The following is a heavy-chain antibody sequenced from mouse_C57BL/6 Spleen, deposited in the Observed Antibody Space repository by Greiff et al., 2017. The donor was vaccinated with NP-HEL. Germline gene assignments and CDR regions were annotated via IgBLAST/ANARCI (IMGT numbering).Heavy chain of an antibody. Sequence: QVQLQQPGAELVKPGASVKLSCKASGYTFTSYWMHWVKQRPGQGLEWIGMIHPNSGSTNYNEKFKSKATLTVDKSSSTAYMQLSSLTSEYSAVYYCARSRYSNYVLYYAMDDWGQGTSVTVSS. D-gene: IGHD2-5*01. CDR1: GYTFTSYW. CDR2: IHPNSGST. CDR3: ARSRYSNYVLYYAMDD. J-gene: IGHJ4*01. V-gene: IGHV1-64*01.